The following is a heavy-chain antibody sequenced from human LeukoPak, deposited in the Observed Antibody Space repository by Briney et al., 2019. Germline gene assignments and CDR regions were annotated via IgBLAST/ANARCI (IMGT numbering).Heavy chain of an antibody. J-gene: IGHJ5*02. CDR3: ATGGSGSS. CDR1: GFTFSSYW. D-gene: IGHD3-10*01. CDR2: IKEDGTEK. V-gene: IGHV3-7*04. Sequence: PGGSLRLSCAASGFTFSSYWMSWVRQAPGKGPEWLATIKEDGTEKYYVDSVKGRFTISRDNAKNSLSLQMSSLRAEDTAVYYCATGGSGSSWGQGTLVTVSS.